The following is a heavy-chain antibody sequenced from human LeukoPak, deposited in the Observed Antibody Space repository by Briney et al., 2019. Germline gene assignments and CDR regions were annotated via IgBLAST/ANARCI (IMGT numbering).Heavy chain of an antibody. D-gene: IGHD1/OR15-1a*01. V-gene: IGHV3-7*01. CDR2: IKEDGSEG. Sequence: GGSLRLSCAASGFTFSNYWMCWFRQAPGKGLEWGAKIKEDGSEGYYVDSVRGRFTISRDNAKNSLYLQMTSLEADGTAVYYWARDRRHDKLEQRVGGQGTLVTVSS. J-gene: IGHJ4*02. CDR1: GFTFSNYW. CDR3: ARDRRHDKLEQRV.